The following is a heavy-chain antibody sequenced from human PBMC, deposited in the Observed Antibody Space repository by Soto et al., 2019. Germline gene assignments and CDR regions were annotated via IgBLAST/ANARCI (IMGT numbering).Heavy chain of an antibody. CDR1: GGSISSSNW. CDR3: SRDRIVVVPAAMKPYYYYGMDV. CDR2: IYHSGST. V-gene: IGHV4-4*02. D-gene: IGHD2-2*01. J-gene: IGHJ6*02. Sequence: QVQLQESGPGLVKPSGTLSLTCAVSGGSISSSNWWSWVRQPPGKGLEWIGEIYHSGSTNYNPSLKSRVTISVVKSMNQLSLKLSAVTAADTAVYYCSRDRIVVVPAAMKPYYYYGMDVWGQGTTVSVSS.